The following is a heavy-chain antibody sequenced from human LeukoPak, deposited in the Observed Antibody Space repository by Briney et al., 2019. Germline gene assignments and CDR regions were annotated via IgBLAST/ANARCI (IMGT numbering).Heavy chain of an antibody. Sequence: GSLRLPCAASGFTFSSYAMSRVRQAPGKGLEWVFAISGSGGSTYYADSVKGRFTISRDNSKNTLYLQMNSLRAEDTAVYYCTTESPLRDPFYYYYYYMDVWGKGTTVTVSS. J-gene: IGHJ6*03. V-gene: IGHV3-23*01. CDR1: GFTFSSYA. CDR2: ISGSGGST. CDR3: TTESPLRDPFYYYYYYMDV.